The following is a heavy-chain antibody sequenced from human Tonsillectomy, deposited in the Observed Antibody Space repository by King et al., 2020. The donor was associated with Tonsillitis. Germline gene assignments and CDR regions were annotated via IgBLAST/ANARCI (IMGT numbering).Heavy chain of an antibody. V-gene: IGHV1-24*01. J-gene: IGHJ5*02. CDR3: AIYRAASGFDP. Sequence: QLVQSGAEVKKPGASVKVSCKVSGYTLTELSIHWVRQAPGKGLEWMEGFDPEDTKMIYAQKFQGSATKTEDTSTDTAYMELSSLRSEDTAMYYCAIYRAASGFDPWGQGTLVTVSS. D-gene: IGHD3-16*02. CDR2: FDPEDTKM. CDR1: GYTLTELS.